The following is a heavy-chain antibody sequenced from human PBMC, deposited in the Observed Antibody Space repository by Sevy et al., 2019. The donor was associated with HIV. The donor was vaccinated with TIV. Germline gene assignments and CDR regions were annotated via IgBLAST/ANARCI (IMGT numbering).Heavy chain of an antibody. D-gene: IGHD4-17*01. CDR1: GFPFSSYA. J-gene: IGHJ5*02. V-gene: IGHV3-23*01. CDR3: GKGLRGTTTNNWFDP. Sequence: GGSLRLSCAASGFPFSSYAMSWVRQAPGKGLEWVSTISGSGGSAYYADALKGRFTISRDNSKNTLFLQMHSLGAEDTAVYYFGKGLRGTTTNNWFDPWGQGTLVTVSS. CDR2: ISGSGGSA.